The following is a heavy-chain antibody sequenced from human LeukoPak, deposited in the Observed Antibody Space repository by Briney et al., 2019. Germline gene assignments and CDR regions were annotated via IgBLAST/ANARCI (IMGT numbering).Heavy chain of an antibody. CDR1: GGTIGTYY. CDR3: AKLGSPRAY. V-gene: IGHV4-59*01. J-gene: IGHJ4*02. CDR2: IYYFEKT. D-gene: IGHD7-27*01. Sequence: SETLSLTCTVSGGTIGTYYWSWIRQPPGKGLEWIGHIYYFEKTDYNPSLESRVTISVDAAKNHFSLKLRSVTPLDTAVYYCAKLGSPRAYWGQGILVTVSS.